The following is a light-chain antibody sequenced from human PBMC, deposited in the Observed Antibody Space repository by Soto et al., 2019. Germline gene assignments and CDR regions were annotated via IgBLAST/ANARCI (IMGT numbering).Light chain of an antibody. CDR3: QQYNSYSRK. CDR2: KAS. J-gene: IGKJ1*01. V-gene: IGKV1-5*03. CDR1: QSISTW. Sequence: DIQMTQSPSTLSASGGDRVTITCRANQSISTWLAWYQQEPGKAPKLLIYKASHLDSGVPSRFSGSGSGTEFTLTLSSLQPDDFATSYCQQYNSYSRKFCQGNKVEIK.